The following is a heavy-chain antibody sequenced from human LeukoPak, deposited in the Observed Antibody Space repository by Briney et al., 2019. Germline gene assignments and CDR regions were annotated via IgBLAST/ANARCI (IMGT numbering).Heavy chain of an antibody. V-gene: IGHV5-51*01. D-gene: IGHD2-2*01. CDR3: ARGSIVVVPAAPPPYNWFDP. CDR1: GYRFSDYW. CDR2: MSLEDSHI. J-gene: IGHJ5*02. Sequence: GESLKISCTYSGYRFSDYWIGWVRQMPGKGLEWMGMMSLEDSHITYHPSFQGQVTISADKSLNTAYLQWSSLKASDTAIYFCARGSIVVVPAAPPPYNWFDPWGQGTLVTVSS.